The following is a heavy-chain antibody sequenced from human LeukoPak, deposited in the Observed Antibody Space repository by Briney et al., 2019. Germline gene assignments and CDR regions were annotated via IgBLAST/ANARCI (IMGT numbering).Heavy chain of an antibody. V-gene: IGHV1-2*02. D-gene: IGHD2-21*01. J-gene: IGHJ5*02. CDR2: LIPNSGGT. CDR1: GDGFITRY. Sequence: ASVLSSSRGSGDGFITRYLQWLRQAPREGGEWMGGLIPNSGGTKYAQQFQGRVTLTTDTSNSPASLELSGLRTDDTAVYFWARCCGDDSRGIDWFDPWGQGTLVTVSS. CDR3: ARCCGDDSRGIDWFDP.